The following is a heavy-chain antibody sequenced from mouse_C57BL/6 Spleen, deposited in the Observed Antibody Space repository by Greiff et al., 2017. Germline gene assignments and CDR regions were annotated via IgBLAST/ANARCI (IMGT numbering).Heavy chain of an antibody. CDR3: TTGGGDWFAY. Sequence: VQLQQSGAELVRPGASVKLSCTASGFNIKDDYMTWVKQRPEQGPEWIGWIDPENGDTEYASKFQGKATITADTSSNTAYLQLSSLTSEDTAGYYCTTGGGDWFAYWGQGTLVTVSA. CDR1: GFNIKDDY. V-gene: IGHV14-4*01. J-gene: IGHJ3*01. CDR2: IDPENGDT.